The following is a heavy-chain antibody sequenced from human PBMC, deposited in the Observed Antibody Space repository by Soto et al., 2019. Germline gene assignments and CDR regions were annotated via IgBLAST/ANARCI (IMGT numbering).Heavy chain of an antibody. CDR1: GGSISSYY. D-gene: IGHD5-12*01. CDR3: ARIQSGGYDSYYYYMDV. Sequence: SETLSLTCTVSGGSISSYYWSWIRQPPGKGLEWIGYIYYSGSTNYNPSLKSRVTISVDTSKNQFSLKLSSVTAADTAVYYCARIQSGGYDSYYYYMDVWGKGTTVTVSS. V-gene: IGHV4-59*08. CDR2: IYYSGST. J-gene: IGHJ6*03.